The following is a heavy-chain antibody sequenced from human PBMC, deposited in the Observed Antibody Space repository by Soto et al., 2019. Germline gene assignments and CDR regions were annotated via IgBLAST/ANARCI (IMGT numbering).Heavy chain of an antibody. J-gene: IGHJ6*02. CDR2: TYYRSKWYN. V-gene: IGHV6-1*01. CDR3: TRNLYGMDV. CDR1: GDSVSSNRAA. Sequence: SQTLSLTCAISGDSVSSNRAAWNWSRQSPSRGLEWLGRTYYRSKWYNDYAVSVKSRITINPDTSKNQFSLHLTSVSPEDTAVYYCTRNLYGMDVWGQGTTVTVSS.